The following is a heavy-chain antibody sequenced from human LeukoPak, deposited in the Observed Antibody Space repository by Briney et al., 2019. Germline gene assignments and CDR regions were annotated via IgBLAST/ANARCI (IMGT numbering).Heavy chain of an antibody. D-gene: IGHD6-13*01. V-gene: IGHV3-30*02. CDR2: IRYDGSNK. CDR1: GFTFSSYG. J-gene: IGHJ6*03. CDR3: AKDGSIAAAGNYYYYYMDV. Sequence: GGSLRLSCAASGFTFSSYGMHWVRQAPGKGLEWVAFIRYDGSNKYYADSVKGRFTISRDNSKNTLYLQMNSLRAEDTAVYYCAKDGSIAAAGNYYYYYMDVWGKGTTVTVSS.